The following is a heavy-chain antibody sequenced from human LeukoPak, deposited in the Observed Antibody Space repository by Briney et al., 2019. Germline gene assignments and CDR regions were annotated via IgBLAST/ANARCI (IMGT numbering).Heavy chain of an antibody. Sequence: GGSLRLSCAASGFTFSNARMSWVRQAPGEGLEWVAVISYDGTNKYYADSVKGRFTISRDNSKNMVYLQMNSLRAEDTAVYYCAKGLPPDYWGQGTLVTVSS. CDR1: GFTFSNAR. CDR2: ISYDGTNK. V-gene: IGHV3-30*18. CDR3: AKGLPPDY. J-gene: IGHJ4*02.